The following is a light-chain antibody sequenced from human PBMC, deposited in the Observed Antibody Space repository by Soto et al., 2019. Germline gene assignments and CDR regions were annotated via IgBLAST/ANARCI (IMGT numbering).Light chain of an antibody. CDR3: SSYTSSIPYV. CDR2: DVS. Sequence: ALTQPASVSGSPGQSITISCTGTSSDVGGYNYVSWYQQHPGKAPKLMIYDVSNRPSGVSNRFSGSKSGNTASLTISGLQAEDEADYYCSSYTSSIPYVFGTGTRSPS. V-gene: IGLV2-14*01. CDR1: SSDVGGYNY. J-gene: IGLJ1*01.